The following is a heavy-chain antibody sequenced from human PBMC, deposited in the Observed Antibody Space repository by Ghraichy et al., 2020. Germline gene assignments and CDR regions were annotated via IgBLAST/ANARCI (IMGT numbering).Heavy chain of an antibody. J-gene: IGHJ6*04. V-gene: IGHV6-1*01. CDR1: GDTVSSNSAT. CDR2: TYYRSKWYN. D-gene: IGHD3-10*01. CDR3: ARSGRHGFPGMAIAMV. Sequence: SQTLSLTCAISGDTVSSNSATWSWIRQSPSRGLEWLGRTYYRSKWYNDYAESVKSRITIKPDTSTNQFYLQLNSATPEGTAVYYCARSGRHGFPGMAIAMVWDKGPTVTVSS.